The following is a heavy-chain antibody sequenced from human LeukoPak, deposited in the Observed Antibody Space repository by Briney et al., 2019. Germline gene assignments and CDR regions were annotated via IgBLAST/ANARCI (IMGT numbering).Heavy chain of an antibody. V-gene: IGHV4-34*01. CDR2: INHSGST. Sequence: SETLSLTCAVYGGSFSGYYWSWIRQPPGKGLEWIGEINHSGSTNYNPSLKSRVTISVDTSKNQFSPKLSSVTAADTAVYYCARGTGGWYSDWFDPWGQGTLVTVSS. D-gene: IGHD6-19*01. CDR1: GGSFSGYY. CDR3: ARGTGGWYSDWFDP. J-gene: IGHJ5*02.